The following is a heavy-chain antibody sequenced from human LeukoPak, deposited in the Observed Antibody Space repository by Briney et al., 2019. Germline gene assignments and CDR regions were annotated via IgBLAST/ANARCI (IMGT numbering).Heavy chain of an antibody. J-gene: IGHJ1*01. D-gene: IGHD1-26*01. CDR1: GGSISSSSYY. CDR3: ARRSYGTEYFQN. Sequence: SETLSLTCTVSGGSISSSSYYWGWIRQPPGKGLEWIGSIYYSGSTYYNPSLKSRVTISVDTSKNQFSLKLSSVPGADTAVYYCARRSYGTEYFQNWGQGTLVTVSS. CDR2: IYYSGST. V-gene: IGHV4-39*01.